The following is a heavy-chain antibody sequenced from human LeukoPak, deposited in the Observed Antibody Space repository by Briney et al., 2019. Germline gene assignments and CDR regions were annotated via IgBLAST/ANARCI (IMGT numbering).Heavy chain of an antibody. D-gene: IGHD4-11*01. CDR3: ASGDYSNHAFDY. CDR2: IIPIFGTA. CDR1: GGTFSSYA. J-gene: IGHJ4*02. Sequence: ASVKVSCKASGGTFSSYAISWVRQAPGQGLEWMGGIIPIFGTANYAQKFQGRVTITADESTSTAYMELSSLRSEDTAVYYCASGDYSNHAFDYWGQGTLVTVSS. V-gene: IGHV1-69*13.